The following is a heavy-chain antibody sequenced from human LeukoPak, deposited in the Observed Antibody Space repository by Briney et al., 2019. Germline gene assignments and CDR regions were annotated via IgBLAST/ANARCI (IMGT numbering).Heavy chain of an antibody. V-gene: IGHV1-18*01. CDR1: GYTFTSYG. D-gene: IGHD2-2*01. Sequence: ASVKVSCKASGYTFTSYGISWVRQAPGQGLEWMGWISAYNGNTNYAQKLQGRVTMTTDTSTSTAYMELRSLRSDDTAVYYCAREDCSSTSCSYTPSPLNYYYYYMDVWGKGTTVTVSS. J-gene: IGHJ6*03. CDR3: AREDCSSTSCSYTPSPLNYYYYYMDV. CDR2: ISAYNGNT.